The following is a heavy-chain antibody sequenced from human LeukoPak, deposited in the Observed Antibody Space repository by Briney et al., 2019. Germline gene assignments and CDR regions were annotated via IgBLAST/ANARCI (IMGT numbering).Heavy chain of an antibody. J-gene: IGHJ4*02. CDR2: ISGSGGST. Sequence: GGSLRLSCAASGFTFSSYAMSWVRQAPGKGPEWVSAISGSGGSTYYADSVKGRFTISRDNSKNTLYLQMNSLRAEDTAVYYCAKWVVAARFFDYWGQGTLVTVSS. CDR1: GFTFSSYA. CDR3: AKWVVAARFFDY. V-gene: IGHV3-23*01. D-gene: IGHD2-15*01.